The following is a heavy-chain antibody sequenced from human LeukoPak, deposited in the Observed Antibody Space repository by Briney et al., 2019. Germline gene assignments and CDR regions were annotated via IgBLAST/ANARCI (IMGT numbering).Heavy chain of an antibody. CDR2: VHYSGGIT. V-gene: IGHV4-34*01. D-gene: IGHD2-21*01. Sequence: SETLSLTCAVYGGSFSGYYWTWIRQSPGRGLEWIGEVHYSGGITYYNPSLKSRVTISVDTSKNQFSLSLSSVTAADTAVYYCARITFVVEGYGMDVWGQGTTVTVSS. CDR1: GGSFSGYY. CDR3: ARITFVVEGYGMDV. J-gene: IGHJ6*02.